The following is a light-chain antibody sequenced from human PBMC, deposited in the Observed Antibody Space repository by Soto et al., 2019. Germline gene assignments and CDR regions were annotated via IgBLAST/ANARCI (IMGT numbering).Light chain of an antibody. V-gene: IGKV3-15*01. CDR2: GAS. J-gene: IGKJ5*01. CDR3: QQYNNPPNA. CDR1: QSVSSN. Sequence: EIVMTQSPATLSVSPGERVTLSCRASQSVSSNLAWYQQKPGQPPRLLIYGASTRATGIPARFSGSGSGTEFTLTISSLQSEDFAAYFCQQYNNPPNAFGQGTRLEIK.